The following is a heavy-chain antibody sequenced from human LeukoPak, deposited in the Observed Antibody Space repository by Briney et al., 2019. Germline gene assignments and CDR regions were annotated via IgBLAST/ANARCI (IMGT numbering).Heavy chain of an antibody. D-gene: IGHD3-22*01. CDR2: IWYDGSNK. CDR3: ARDREYYYDSSGYLHYFDY. V-gene: IGHV3-33*01. CDR1: GFTFSSYG. J-gene: IGHJ4*02. Sequence: GGSLRLSCAASGFTFSSYGMHWVRQAPGKGLEWVAVIWYDGSNKYYADSVKGRFTISRDNAKNSLYLQMNSLRDEDTAVYYCARDREYYYDSSGYLHYFDYWGQGTLVTVSS.